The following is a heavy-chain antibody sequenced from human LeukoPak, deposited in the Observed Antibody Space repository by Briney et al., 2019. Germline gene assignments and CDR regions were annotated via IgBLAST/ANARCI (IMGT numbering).Heavy chain of an antibody. CDR1: GYTFSGTGWY. Sequence: ASVKVSCKASGYTFSGTGWYLYWLRQAPGQGLECMGWIYPNNGATAYAQKFQGRVAMTRDTSNTTAYMELSRLRPDDTAVYYCARDGPAQMVDFDYWGQGTLVTVSS. CDR2: IYPNNGAT. D-gene: IGHD3-10*01. V-gene: IGHV1-2*02. J-gene: IGHJ4*02. CDR3: ARDGPAQMVDFDY.